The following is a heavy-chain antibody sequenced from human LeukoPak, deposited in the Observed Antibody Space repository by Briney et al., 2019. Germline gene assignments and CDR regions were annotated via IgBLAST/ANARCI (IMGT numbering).Heavy chain of an antibody. J-gene: IGHJ3*01. CDR2: IKNDGSER. V-gene: IGHV3-7*03. Sequence: PGGSLRLSCAASGFTFSSYWMSWVRQAPGKGLEWVANIKNDGSERYYVDSVKGRFTISRDDAKKSLYLQMNSLRAEDTALYYCARGPGRVAVPATGSFDLWGQGTMVT. CDR1: GFTFSSYW. CDR3: ARGPGRVAVPATGSFDL. D-gene: IGHD2-2*01.